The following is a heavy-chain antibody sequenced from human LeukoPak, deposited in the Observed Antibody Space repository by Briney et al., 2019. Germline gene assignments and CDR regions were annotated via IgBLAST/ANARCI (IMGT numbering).Heavy chain of an antibody. CDR2: IHDDGRT. D-gene: IGHD6-25*01. CDR1: GGSISDSRT. CDR3: ARVLTAAGLDF. J-gene: IGHJ4*02. V-gene: IGHV4-39*07. Sequence: SETLSLTCTVSGGSISDSRTWGWVRQPPGKGLEWIANIHDDGRTASNPSLKSRVTISLDTSKNQFSLKVSSVTAADTAFYYCARVLTAAGLDFWGQGTLVTVSS.